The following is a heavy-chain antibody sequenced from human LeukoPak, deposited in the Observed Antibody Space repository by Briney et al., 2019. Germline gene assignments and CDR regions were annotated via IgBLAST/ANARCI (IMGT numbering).Heavy chain of an antibody. Sequence: PSETLSLTCNVSGGSVSSSSFYWGWLRQPPGQGLEWIGYIYNSGSTTYNPSLKSRVTISLDPSKNQFSLKLTSVTAADTAVYFCARDAPQVVVPPRQYGLDIWAKGTTVTVSS. J-gene: IGHJ6*04. CDR3: ARDAPQVVVPPRQYGLDI. D-gene: IGHD2-15*01. V-gene: IGHV4-61*01. CDR1: GGSVSSSSFY. CDR2: IYNSGST.